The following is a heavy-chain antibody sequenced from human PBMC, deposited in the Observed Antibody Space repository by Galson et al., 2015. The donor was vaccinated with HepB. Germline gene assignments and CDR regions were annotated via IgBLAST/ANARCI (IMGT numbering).Heavy chain of an antibody. D-gene: IGHD3-10*01. V-gene: IGHV3-30-3*01. J-gene: IGHJ4*02. CDR3: ARDLPSSGGSGSYYGSLDY. Sequence: SLRLSCAASGFTFSSYAMHWVRQAPGKGLEWVAVISYDGSNKYYADSVKGRFTISRDNSKNTQYLQMNSLRAEDTAVYYCARDLPSSGGSGSYYGSLDYWGQGTLVTVSS. CDR1: GFTFSSYA. CDR2: ISYDGSNK.